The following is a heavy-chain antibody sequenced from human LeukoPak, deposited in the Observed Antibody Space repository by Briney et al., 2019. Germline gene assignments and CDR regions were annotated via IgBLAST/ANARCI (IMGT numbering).Heavy chain of an antibody. CDR1: GYTLTELS. CDR3: ATARDQLERPNGYGMDV. D-gene: IGHD1-1*01. J-gene: IGHJ6*02. Sequence: ASVKVSRKVSGYTLTELSMHWVRQAPGKGLEWMGGFDPEDGETIYAQKFQGRVTMTEDTSTDTAYMELSSLRSEDTAVYYCATARDQLERPNGYGMDVWGQGTTVTVSS. V-gene: IGHV1-24*01. CDR2: FDPEDGET.